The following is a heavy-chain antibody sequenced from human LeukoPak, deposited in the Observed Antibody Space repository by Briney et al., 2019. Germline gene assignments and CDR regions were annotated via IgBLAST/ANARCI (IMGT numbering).Heavy chain of an antibody. V-gene: IGHV4-4*07. CDR2: IYTSGST. CDR3: ARDPSNPYSSGWYYFDY. Sequence: PSETLSLTCAVSGGSISGYYWSWLRQPAGKGLERIGRIYTSGSTNYNPSLKSRVTISVDTSKNQFSLKLSSVTAADTAVYYCARDPSNPYSSGWYYFDYWGQVTLVTVSS. J-gene: IGHJ4*02. D-gene: IGHD6-19*01. CDR1: GGSISGYY.